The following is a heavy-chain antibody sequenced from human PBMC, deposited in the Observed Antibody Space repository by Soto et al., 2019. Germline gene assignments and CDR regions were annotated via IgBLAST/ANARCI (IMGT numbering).Heavy chain of an antibody. CDR3: AGGGVRGVITRTRDYYGMDV. D-gene: IGHD3-10*01. J-gene: IGHJ6*02. CDR2: IYYSGST. CDR1: GGSFSGYY. V-gene: IGHV4-59*12. Sequence: SETLSLTCAVYGGSFSGYYWSWIRQPPGKGLEWIGYIYYSGSTNYNPSLKSRVTISVDTSKNQFSLKASDTAMYYCAGGGVRGVITRTRDYYGMDVWGQGTTVTVSS.